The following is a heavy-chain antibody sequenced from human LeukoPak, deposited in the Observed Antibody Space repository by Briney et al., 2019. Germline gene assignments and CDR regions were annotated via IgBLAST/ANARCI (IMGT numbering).Heavy chain of an antibody. Sequence: SETLSVTCTVTSGSISGHYWSWIRQPAGKEVQWIGRIYTSGASNHNPSLKSRVPMSIDTSKKEFTLKLTSVTAADTAVYDCARDQYFDFWSSTATPYYFDYWGQGTLVTVSS. J-gene: IGHJ4*02. CDR3: ARDQYFDFWSSTATPYYFDY. V-gene: IGHV4-4*07. D-gene: IGHD3-3*01. CDR2: IYTSGAS. CDR1: SGSISGHY.